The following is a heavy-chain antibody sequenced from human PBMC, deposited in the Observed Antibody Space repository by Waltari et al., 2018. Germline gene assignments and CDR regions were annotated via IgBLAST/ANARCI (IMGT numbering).Heavy chain of an antibody. J-gene: IGHJ4*02. Sequence: HVQLEQSGAEVKKPGSSVKVSCKASGGTFSTYTVTWVRQAPGQGLEWMGSIIPFLGISKYAQSLQARLTITVDQYTNTGYMELNNLRPEDTGVYYCARSGEMKGTVDYWGQGTLVTVSS. CDR3: ARSGEMKGTVDY. CDR2: IIPFLGIS. D-gene: IGHD1-1*01. CDR1: GGTFSTYT. V-gene: IGHV1-69*02.